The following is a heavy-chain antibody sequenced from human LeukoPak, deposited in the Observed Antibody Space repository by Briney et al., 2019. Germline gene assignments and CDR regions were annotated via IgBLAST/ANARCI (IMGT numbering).Heavy chain of an antibody. J-gene: IGHJ4*01. CDR1: GFTFSSYE. CDR3: AREKFYDNSGYDY. D-gene: IGHD3-22*01. Sequence: GGSLRLSCAASGFTFSSYEMNWVRQAPGQGLEWVAYISSSGSTVYYADSVKGRFTISRDNAKNSLFLQMNSLRAEDTADYYCAREKFYDNSGYDYWGQEPWSPSPQ. V-gene: IGHV3-48*03. CDR2: ISSSGSTV.